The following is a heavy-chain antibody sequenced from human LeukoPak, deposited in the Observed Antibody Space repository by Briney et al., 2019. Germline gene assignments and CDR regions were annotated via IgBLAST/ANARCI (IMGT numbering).Heavy chain of an antibody. D-gene: IGHD6-13*01. CDR2: IYYSGST. V-gene: IGHV4-59*01. J-gene: IGHJ4*02. CDR3: ARSPLAAAGPNYFDY. Sequence: RASETLSLTCTVSGGSISSYYWSWIRQPPGKGLEWIGYIYYSGSTNYNPSLKSRVTISVDTSKNQFSLKLSSVTAADTAVYYCARSPLAAAGPNYFDYRGQGTLVTVSS. CDR1: GGSISSYY.